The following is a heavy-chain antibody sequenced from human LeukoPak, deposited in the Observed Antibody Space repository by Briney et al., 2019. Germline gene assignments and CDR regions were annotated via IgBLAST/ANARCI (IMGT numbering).Heavy chain of an antibody. D-gene: IGHD3-10*01. Sequence: PSETLSLTCAVHGGSFSGYYWSWIRQPPGKGREWIGEINHSGRTNYNPSLKSRVTISVDTSKNQFSLKLSSVTAADTAVYYCARDYYGSGSYSGGGFDTWGQGTLVTVSS. CDR1: GGSFSGYY. CDR2: INHSGRT. J-gene: IGHJ5*02. CDR3: ARDYYGSGSYSGGGFDT. V-gene: IGHV4-34*01.